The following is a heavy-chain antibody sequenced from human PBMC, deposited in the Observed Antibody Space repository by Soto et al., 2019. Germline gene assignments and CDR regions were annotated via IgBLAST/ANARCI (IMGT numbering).Heavy chain of an antibody. CDR1: GFTFCSYS. CDR2: ISSSSSTI. D-gene: IGHD3-3*01. J-gene: IGHJ4*02. V-gene: IGHV3-48*02. CDR3: ARECPVLECLAQGGYFDY. Sequence: GVLRLSCAASGFTFCSYSMNWVRQAPGKGLEWVSYISSSSSTIYYADSVKGRFTISRDNAKNSLYLQMNSLRDEDTAVYYCARECPVLECLAQGGYFDYWGQGTLVTVSS.